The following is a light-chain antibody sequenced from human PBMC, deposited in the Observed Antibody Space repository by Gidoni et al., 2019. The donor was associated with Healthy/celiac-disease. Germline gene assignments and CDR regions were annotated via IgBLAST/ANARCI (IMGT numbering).Light chain of an antibody. CDR1: QSISSW. V-gene: IGKV1-5*03. J-gene: IGKJ1*01. Sequence: DIQMTPPPSTLSASVGDRVTITCRASQSISSWLAWYQQKPGNAPKLLIYKASSLESGVPSRFSGSGSGTEFTLTISSLQPDDFATYYCQQYNSYSWTFGQGTKVEIK. CDR2: KAS. CDR3: QQYNSYSWT.